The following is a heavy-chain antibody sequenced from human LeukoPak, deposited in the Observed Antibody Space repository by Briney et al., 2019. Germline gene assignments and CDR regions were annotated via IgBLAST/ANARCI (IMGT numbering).Heavy chain of an antibody. CDR1: GGTFSSYA. J-gene: IGHJ4*02. Sequence: SVKVSCKASGGTFSSYAISWVRQAPGQGLEWMGGIIPIFGTANYAQKFQGRVTITADKSTSTAYMELSSLRSEDTAVYYCATTTQGRDGYNYDYWGQGTLVTVSS. CDR2: IIPIFGTA. D-gene: IGHD5-24*01. CDR3: ATTTQGRDGYNYDY. V-gene: IGHV1-69*06.